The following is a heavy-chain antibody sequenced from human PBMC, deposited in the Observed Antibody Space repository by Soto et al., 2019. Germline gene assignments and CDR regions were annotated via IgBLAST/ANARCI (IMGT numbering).Heavy chain of an antibody. CDR2: IDSGGST. J-gene: IGHJ6*04. Sequence: EVQLVESGGGLVQPGGSLRLSCAASGFTVSHNYMSWVRQAPGKGLEWVSVIDSGGSTYYADSVKGRFTISRDNSKNKLFRQMNSLRAEEKAVYYCARDVGVWGRGTTVTVSS. CDR1: GFTVSHNY. CDR3: ARDVGV. V-gene: IGHV3-66*01.